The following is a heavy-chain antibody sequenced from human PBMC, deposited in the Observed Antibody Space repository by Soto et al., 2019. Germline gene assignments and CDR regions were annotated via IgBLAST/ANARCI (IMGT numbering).Heavy chain of an antibody. Sequence: PGGSLRLSCAASGSTFSSYAMTWVRQSAGKGLEWVSGISGSGGSTYNADSVKGRFTISRDNSKNTLYLQMNRLRAEDTAVYHCAKRRGMGTTGAFDIWGQGTMVTVSS. V-gene: IGHV3-23*01. CDR1: GSTFSSYA. CDR3: AKRRGMGTTGAFDI. D-gene: IGHD1-26*01. CDR2: ISGSGGST. J-gene: IGHJ3*02.